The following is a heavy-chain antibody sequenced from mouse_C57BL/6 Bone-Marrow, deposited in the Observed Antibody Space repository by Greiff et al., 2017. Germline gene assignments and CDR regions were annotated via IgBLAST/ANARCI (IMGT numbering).Heavy chain of an antibody. J-gene: IGHJ2*01. D-gene: IGHD2-1*01. CDR1: GFNIKDDY. CDR3: SSLDGNYFDF. Sequence: EVKLMESGAELVRPGASVKLSCTASGFNIKDDYIHWVKQRPEQGLEWIGWIDPEIGDSEYASKFQGKATITSDTSSNTAYLQFSSLTSEDTAVYYCSSLDGNYFDFWGQGTPLTVAS. CDR2: IDPEIGDS. V-gene: IGHV14-4*01.